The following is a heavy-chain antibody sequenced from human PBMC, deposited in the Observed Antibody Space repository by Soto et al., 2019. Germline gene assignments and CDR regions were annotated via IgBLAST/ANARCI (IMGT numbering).Heavy chain of an antibody. Sequence: ASVKVSCKASGYTFTSYGISWVRQAPGQGLEWMGWISAYNGNTNYAQKLQGRVTMTTDTSTSTAYMELRSLRSDDTAVYYCARDLTFGYDCFEAPAPESDYWGQGTLVTVSS. CDR3: ARDLTFGYDCFEAPAPESDY. CDR1: GYTFTSYG. J-gene: IGHJ4*02. V-gene: IGHV1-18*01. CDR2: ISAYNGNT. D-gene: IGHD2-21*02.